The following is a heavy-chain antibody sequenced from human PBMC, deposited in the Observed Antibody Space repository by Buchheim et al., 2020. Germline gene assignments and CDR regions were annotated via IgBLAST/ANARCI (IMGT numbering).Heavy chain of an antibody. Sequence: QLQLQESGSGLVKPSQTLSLTCAVSGGSISSGGYSWSWIRQPPGKGLEWIGYIYHSGSTYYNPSLKSRVTISEDRSNNQLSLKLSSVTAADTAVYYCARVGYYDSSGYYYDAFDIWGQGT. D-gene: IGHD3-22*01. CDR1: GGSISSGGYS. CDR3: ARVGYYDSSGYYYDAFDI. CDR2: IYHSGST. J-gene: IGHJ3*02. V-gene: IGHV4-30-2*01.